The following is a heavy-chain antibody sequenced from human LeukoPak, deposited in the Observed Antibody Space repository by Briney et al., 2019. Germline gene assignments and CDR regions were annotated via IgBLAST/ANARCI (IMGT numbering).Heavy chain of an antibody. CDR2: IKPDGSET. D-gene: IGHD5-12*01. V-gene: IGHV3-7*02. CDR3: ARTYSRESGYDFVFHY. Sequence: GGSLKLSCAASGFTFSGYWMSWVRQAPGKGLNWVASIKPDGSETYYVDSVKGRFTISRDNSRNTLYLQMNSLRVEDTAVYYCARTYSRESGYDFVFHYWGQGTRVTVSS. CDR1: GFTFSGYW. J-gene: IGHJ4*02.